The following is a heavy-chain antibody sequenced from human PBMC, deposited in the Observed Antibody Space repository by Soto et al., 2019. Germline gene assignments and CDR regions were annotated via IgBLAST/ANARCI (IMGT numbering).Heavy chain of an antibody. V-gene: IGHV1-8*01. D-gene: IGHD3-10*01. CDR2: MNPNSGHT. J-gene: IGHJ4*02. CDR3: VTGSHFDY. CDR1: GYTFTNYD. Sequence: QVQLVQSGAEVKKPGASVKVSCEASGYTFTNYDVNWVRQAPGQGLEWMGWMNPNSGHTVYAQKFLGRITMTRNTSISTAYMELSGLGSEDTAIYFCVTGSHFDYWGQGPLVTVSS.